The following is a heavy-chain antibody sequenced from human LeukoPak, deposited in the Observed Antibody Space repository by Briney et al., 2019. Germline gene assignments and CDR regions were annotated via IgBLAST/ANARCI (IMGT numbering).Heavy chain of an antibody. J-gene: IGHJ3*02. CDR1: GGSISSSSYY. V-gene: IGHV4-39*07. CDR3: ARGYCSSTSCYEIVAGAFDI. Sequence: SETLSLTCTVSGGSISSSSYYWGWIRQPPGKGLEWIGSIYYSGSTYYNPSLKSRVTISVDTSKNQFSLKLSSVTAADTAVYYCARGYCSSTSCYEIVAGAFDIWGQGTMVTVSS. D-gene: IGHD2-2*01. CDR2: IYYSGST.